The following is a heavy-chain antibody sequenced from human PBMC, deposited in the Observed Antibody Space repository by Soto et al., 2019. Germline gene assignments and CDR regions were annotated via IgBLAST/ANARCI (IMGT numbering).Heavy chain of an antibody. CDR3: ARIPSGYDPNWFDS. CDR2: IYYSGST. Sequence: SETLSLTCTASADSISSSSYHWGSIRQPPGKGLEWIGNIYYSGSTYYNPSLKSRVAISVDTSKNQFSLKVTSVTAADTAVYYCARIPSGYDPNWFDSWGQGTLVT. J-gene: IGHJ5*01. CDR1: ADSISSSSYH. V-gene: IGHV4-39*01. D-gene: IGHD5-12*01.